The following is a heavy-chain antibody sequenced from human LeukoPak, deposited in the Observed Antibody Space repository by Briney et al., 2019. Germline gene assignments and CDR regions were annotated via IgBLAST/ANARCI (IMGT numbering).Heavy chain of an antibody. D-gene: IGHD2-8*01. CDR2: ISWNSGSI. V-gene: IGHV3-9*03. Sequence: GGSLRLSCAASGFTFDDHAMHWVRQAPGKGMEWVSGISWNSGSIVYADSVKGRFTISRDNAKNSLYLQMNSLRPEDMALYYCARDIALISSYYYYYMDVWGKGTTVTVSS. J-gene: IGHJ6*03. CDR3: ARDIALISSYYYYYMDV. CDR1: GFTFDDHA.